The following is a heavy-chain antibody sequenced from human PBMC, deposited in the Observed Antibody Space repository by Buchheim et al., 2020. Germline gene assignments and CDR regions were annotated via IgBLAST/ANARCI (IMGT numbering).Heavy chain of an antibody. J-gene: IGHJ4*02. Sequence: QVQLVESGGGLVKPGGSLRLSCAASEFTFSDFYMTWFRQAPGKGLEWVSSISGSGDTTYYADSVKGRFTISRDNSKNTLFLQMSSLRAEDTAVYYCAKDGDTAMAQIDYWGQGTL. D-gene: IGHD5-18*01. CDR2: ISGSGDTT. CDR3: AKDGDTAMAQIDY. CDR1: EFTFSDFY. V-gene: IGHV3-11*01.